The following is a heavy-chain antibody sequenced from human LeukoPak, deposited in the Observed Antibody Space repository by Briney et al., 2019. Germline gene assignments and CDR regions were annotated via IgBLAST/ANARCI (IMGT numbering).Heavy chain of an antibody. Sequence: SETLSLTCTVSGGSISSYYWSWIRQPPGKGLEWIGYIYYSGSTNYNPSLKSRVTISVDTSKNQFSLKLSSVTAADTAVYYCARDLWYCSSTSCYPYYYYYYMDVWGKGTTVTVSS. V-gene: IGHV4-59*12. CDR3: ARDLWYCSSTSCYPYYYYYYMDV. CDR1: GGSISSYY. J-gene: IGHJ6*03. D-gene: IGHD2-2*01. CDR2: IYYSGST.